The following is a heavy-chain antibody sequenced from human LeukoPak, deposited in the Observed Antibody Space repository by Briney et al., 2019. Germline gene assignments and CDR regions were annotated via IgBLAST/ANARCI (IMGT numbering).Heavy chain of an antibody. CDR1: GFTFSSYG. CDR3: AKGDIVVVPAVLDYYYGMDV. D-gene: IGHD2-2*01. J-gene: IGHJ6*02. Sequence: PGRSLRLSCAASGFTFSSYGMHWVRQAPGKGLEWVAVISYDGSNKYYADSVKGRFTISRDNSKNTLYLQMNSLRAEDTAVYYCAKGDIVVVPAVLDYYYGMDVWGQGTTVTVSS. CDR2: ISYDGSNK. V-gene: IGHV3-30*18.